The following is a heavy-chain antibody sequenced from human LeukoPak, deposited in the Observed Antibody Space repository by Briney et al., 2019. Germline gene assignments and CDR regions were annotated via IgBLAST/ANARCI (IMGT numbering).Heavy chain of an antibody. J-gene: IGHJ5*02. D-gene: IGHD5-18*01. V-gene: IGHV4-31*03. Sequence: PSQTLSLTCTVSGGSISSGGYYWSWIRQHPGKGLEWIGYIHYNGNTYYYPSLKSRVTISVDTSKNQFSLKLSSVTAADTAVFYCARGAMGGANWFDPWGQGTLVTVSS. CDR2: IHYNGNT. CDR1: GGSISSGGYY. CDR3: ARGAMGGANWFDP.